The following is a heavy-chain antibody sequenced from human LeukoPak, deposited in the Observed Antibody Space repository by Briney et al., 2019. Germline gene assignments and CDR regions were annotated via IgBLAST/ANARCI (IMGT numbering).Heavy chain of an antibody. J-gene: IGHJ4*02. CDR2: IYYSGTT. V-gene: IGHV4-59*01. Sequence: SETLSLTCTVSGGSISSYYWSWIRQPPGKGLEWIGFIYYSGTTNYNPSLKSRVTISVDTSKNQFSLKMISVTAADTAVYYCARDLKIGYNSGWYSFDYWGQGILVTVSS. CDR3: ARDLKIGYNSGWYSFDY. D-gene: IGHD6-19*01. CDR1: GGSISSYY.